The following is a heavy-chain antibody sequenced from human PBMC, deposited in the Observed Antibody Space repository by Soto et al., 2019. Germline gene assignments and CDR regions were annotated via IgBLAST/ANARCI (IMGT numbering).Heavy chain of an antibody. V-gene: IGHV1-18*01. J-gene: IGHJ5*02. CDR2: ISAYNGNT. Sequence: GASVKVSCKASGYTFTSYGISWVRQAPGQGLEWMGWISAYNGNTNYAQKLQGRVTMTPDTSTSTAYMELRSLRSDDTAVYYCERDDEVVGWXDPWGQGTLVTVSS. CDR3: ERDDEVVGWXDP. D-gene: IGHD2-2*01. CDR1: GYTFTSYG.